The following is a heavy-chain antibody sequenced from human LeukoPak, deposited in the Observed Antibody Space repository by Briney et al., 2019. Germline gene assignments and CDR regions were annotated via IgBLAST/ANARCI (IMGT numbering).Heavy chain of an antibody. V-gene: IGHV4-59*08. D-gene: IGHD6-13*01. CDR1: GGSINNYY. Sequence: PLETLSLTSSVSGGSINNYYWSWIRQPPGKGLEWIGYIYVSGRTDYGPSLKSRITISGDTSKNQISLNLRSVTAADTAVYYCARHDGSSWSYWGPGILVTVSA. CDR2: IYVSGRT. J-gene: IGHJ1*01. CDR3: ARHDGSSWSY.